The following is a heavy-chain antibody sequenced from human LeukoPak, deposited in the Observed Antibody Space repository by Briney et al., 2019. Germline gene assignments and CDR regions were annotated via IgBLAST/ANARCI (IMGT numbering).Heavy chain of an antibody. J-gene: IGHJ4*02. Sequence: GGSLRLSCTTSGFIFNTAWMSWVRQAPGKGLEWVARIKSKTAGGTTDYAAPVKGGFTISRDDSKNTVYLQMNSLRTEDTAVYYCTTEYYGSLLYWGQGTLATVSS. CDR3: TTEYYGSLLY. D-gene: IGHD3-10*01. CDR1: GFIFNTAW. CDR2: IKSKTAGGTT. V-gene: IGHV3-15*01.